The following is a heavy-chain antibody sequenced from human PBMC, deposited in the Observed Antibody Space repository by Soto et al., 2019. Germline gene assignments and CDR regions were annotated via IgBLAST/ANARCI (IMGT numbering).Heavy chain of an antibody. V-gene: IGHV3-23*01. CDR1: GFTFSSYA. D-gene: IGHD1-26*01. J-gene: IGHJ4*02. CDR3: ARRGSGSYCDY. Sequence: EVQLLESGGGLVQPGGSLRLSCAASGFTFSSYAMRWVRQAPGKGLEWVSAISGSGGSTYYADSVKGRFTISRDNSKKTLYLQVNSLSAEDTAVYYCARRGSGSYCDYWGQGTLVTVSS. CDR2: ISGSGGST.